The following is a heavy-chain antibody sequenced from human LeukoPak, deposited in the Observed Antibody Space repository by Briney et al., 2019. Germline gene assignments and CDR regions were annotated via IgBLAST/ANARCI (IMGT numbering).Heavy chain of an antibody. D-gene: IGHD1-26*01. CDR1: GGSISSGGYY. CDR2: IYYSGST. V-gene: IGHV4-31*03. Sequence: PSETLSLTCTVSGGSISSGGYYWSWIRQHPGKGLEWIGYIYYSGSTYYNPSLKSRVTISVDTSKNQFSLKLSSVTAADTAVYYCARDGSGSYYRGGFDYWGQGTLVTVSS. CDR3: ARDGSGSYYRGGFDY. J-gene: IGHJ4*02.